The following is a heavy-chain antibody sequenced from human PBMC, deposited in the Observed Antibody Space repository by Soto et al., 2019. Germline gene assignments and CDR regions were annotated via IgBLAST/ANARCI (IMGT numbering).Heavy chain of an antibody. V-gene: IGHV3-66*01. J-gene: IGHJ1*01. CDR1: GFTVSSNY. CDR2: ICSGGST. CDR3: AKGVPGIAVAGTGYFQH. D-gene: IGHD6-19*01. Sequence: GGSLRLSCAASGFTVSSNYMSWVRQAPGKGLEWVSVICSGGSTYYADSVKGRFTISRDNSKNTLYLQMNSLRAEDTAVYYCAKGVPGIAVAGTGYFQHWGQGTLLTVSS.